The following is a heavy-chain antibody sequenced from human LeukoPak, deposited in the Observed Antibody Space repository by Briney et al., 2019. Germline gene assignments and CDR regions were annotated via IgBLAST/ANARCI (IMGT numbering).Heavy chain of an antibody. D-gene: IGHD3-10*01. Sequence: PSETLSLTCTVSGGSISSSSYYWGWIRQPPGKGLEWIGSIYYSGGTYYDPSLKSRVTISVDTSKNQFSLKLSSVTAADTAVYYCARDLWFGESTLYWGQGTLVTVSS. J-gene: IGHJ4*02. CDR3: ARDLWFGESTLY. CDR2: IYYSGGT. CDR1: GGSISSSSYY. V-gene: IGHV4-39*07.